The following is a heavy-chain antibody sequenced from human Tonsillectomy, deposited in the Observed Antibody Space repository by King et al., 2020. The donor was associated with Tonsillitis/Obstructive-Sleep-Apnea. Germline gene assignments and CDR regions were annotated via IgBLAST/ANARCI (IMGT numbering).Heavy chain of an antibody. V-gene: IGHV5-10-1*01. CDR2: IDPSDSYT. CDR1: GYSLTTYW. D-gene: IGHD3-10*01. CDR3: ATTGDPVGSGNYFSNAMDV. J-gene: IGHJ6*02. Sequence: QLVQSGAEVKKPGESLRISCKGSGYSLTTYWINWVRQMPGKGLEWMGRIDPSDSYTNYSPSFQGHVTMSADKSITTAYLQWSSLKASDTAIYYCATTGDPVGSGNYFSNAMDVWGQGTTVTVSS.